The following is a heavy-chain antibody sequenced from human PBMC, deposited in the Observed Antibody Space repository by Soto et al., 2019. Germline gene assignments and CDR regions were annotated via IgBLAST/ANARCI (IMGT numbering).Heavy chain of an antibody. CDR1: VYTFTSCG. J-gene: IGHJ6*04. V-gene: IGHV1-18*04. Sequence: AAVKFSCKASVYTFTSCGISWLGRAPLQVLDWMVWISSYNGNTNYAQKIQGRVTMTTDTSTSTAYMELRSLRSDDTAVYYCAGGRAVPHTSFLYCYYGMDDWGEGTTETDSS. D-gene: IGHD3-10*01. CDR2: ISSYNGNT. CDR3: AGGRAVPHTSFLYCYYGMDD.